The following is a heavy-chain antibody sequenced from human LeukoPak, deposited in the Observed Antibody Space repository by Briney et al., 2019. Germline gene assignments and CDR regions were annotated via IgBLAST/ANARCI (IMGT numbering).Heavy chain of an antibody. J-gene: IGHJ5*02. V-gene: IGHV4-39*01. CDR3: ARQKWYQPFDP. Sequence: SETLSLTCTVSGGSVSSDMYYWGWIRQPPGKVLEWIGSIYHSGNSYYNPSLKSRVTISVDTSRDQFSLKLRSVTAADTAVYYCARQKWYQPFDPWGQGTLVTVSS. CDR1: GGSVSSDMYY. CDR2: IYHSGNS. D-gene: IGHD2-8*01.